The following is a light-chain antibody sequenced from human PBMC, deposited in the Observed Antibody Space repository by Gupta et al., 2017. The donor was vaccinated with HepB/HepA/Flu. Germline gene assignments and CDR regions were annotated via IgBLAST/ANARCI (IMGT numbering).Light chain of an antibody. CDR1: RSVSSSY. CDR3: QQDGSSPRT. Sequence: EIVLTQSPGTLSLSPGERATLSCRASRSVSSSYLAWYQQKPGQAPRLLIYGASSRATGIPDRFSGSGSGTDFTLTISRLEPEDFAVYYCQQDGSSPRTFGQGTKAEIK. CDR2: GAS. J-gene: IGKJ1*01. V-gene: IGKV3-20*01.